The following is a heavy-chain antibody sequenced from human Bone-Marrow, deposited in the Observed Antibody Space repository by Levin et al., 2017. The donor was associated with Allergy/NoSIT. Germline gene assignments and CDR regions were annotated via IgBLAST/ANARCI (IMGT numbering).Heavy chain of an antibody. CDR2: ISYDGSNK. J-gene: IGHJ6*02. V-gene: IGHV3-30*04. Sequence: GGSLRLSCAASGFTFSSYAMHWVRQAPGKGLEWVAVISYDGSNKYYADSVKGRFTISRDNSKNTLYLQMNSLRAEDTAVYYCARDCRVLDDFWSGYYVPIYYDYGMDGWGQGTTVTVSS. CDR1: GFTFSSYA. CDR3: ARDCRVLDDFWSGYYVPIYYDYGMDG. D-gene: IGHD3-3*01.